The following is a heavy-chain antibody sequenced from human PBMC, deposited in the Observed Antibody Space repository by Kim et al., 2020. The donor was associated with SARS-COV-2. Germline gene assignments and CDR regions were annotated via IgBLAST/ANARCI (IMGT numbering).Heavy chain of an antibody. CDR3: ARERGIAAAKRHNRGGWFDP. CDR2: INSDGSST. V-gene: IGHV3-74*01. D-gene: IGHD6-13*01. CDR1: GFTFSSYW. Sequence: GGSLRLSCAASGFTFSSYWMHWVRQAPGKGLVWVSRINSDGSSTSYADSVKGRFTISRDNAKNTLYLQMNSLRAEDTAVYYCARERGIAAAKRHNRGGWFDPWGQGTLVTVSS. J-gene: IGHJ5*02.